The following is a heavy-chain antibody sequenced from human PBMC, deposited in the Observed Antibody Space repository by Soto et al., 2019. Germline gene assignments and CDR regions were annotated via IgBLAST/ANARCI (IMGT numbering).Heavy chain of an antibody. Sequence: GESLKISCTGSGYSFAVYCITLVLQKPGKGLEWMGRIDPSDSQTYYSPSFRGHVTISATKSITTVFLQWSSLRASDTAMYYCARQIYDSDTGPNFQYYFDSWGQGTPVTVSS. D-gene: IGHD3-22*01. CDR1: GYSFAVYC. CDR3: ARQIYDSDTGPNFQYYFDS. J-gene: IGHJ4*02. V-gene: IGHV5-10-1*01. CDR2: IDPSDSQT.